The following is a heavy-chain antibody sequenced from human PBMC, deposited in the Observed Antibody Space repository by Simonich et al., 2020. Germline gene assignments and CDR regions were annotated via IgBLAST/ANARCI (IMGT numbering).Heavy chain of an antibody. Sequence: QVQLQQWGAGLLKPSETLSLTCAVYGGSFSGYYWSWIRQPPGRGLEWIGEINQSGSTTYNPSPKSRVTISVDTSKNQFSLKLSSVTAADTAVYYCARHLQLGPFDYWGQGTLVTVSS. V-gene: IGHV4-34*01. CDR1: GGSFSGYY. CDR3: ARHLQLGPFDY. CDR2: INQSGST. D-gene: IGHD1-1*01. J-gene: IGHJ4*02.